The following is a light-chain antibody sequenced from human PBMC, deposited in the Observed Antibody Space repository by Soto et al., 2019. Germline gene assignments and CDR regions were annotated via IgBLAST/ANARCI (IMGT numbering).Light chain of an antibody. Sequence: QSALTQPPSASGSPGQSVTISCTGTSSDVGDYKFVSWYQQHPGKATKLLIYEVSRRPSGVPDRFSGSKSGNTASLTVSGLQAEDEADYYCSTYAGNNNVVFGGGTKVTVL. V-gene: IGLV2-8*01. J-gene: IGLJ2*01. CDR3: STYAGNNNVV. CDR2: EVS. CDR1: SSDVGDYKF.